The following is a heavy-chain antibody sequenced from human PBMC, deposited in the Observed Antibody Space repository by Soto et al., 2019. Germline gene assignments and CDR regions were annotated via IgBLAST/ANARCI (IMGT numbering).Heavy chain of an antibody. CDR3: ARDLLWFGETGYYYYYGMDV. CDR2: ISSSGSTI. D-gene: IGHD3-10*01. V-gene: IGHV3-48*03. Sequence: EVQLVESGGGLVQPGGSLRLSCAASGFTFSSYEMNWVRQAPGKGLEWVSYISSSGSTIYYADSVKGRFTISRDNAKNSRYLQMNSLRAEDTAVYYCARDLLWFGETGYYYYYGMDVWGQGTTVTVSS. CDR1: GFTFSSYE. J-gene: IGHJ6*02.